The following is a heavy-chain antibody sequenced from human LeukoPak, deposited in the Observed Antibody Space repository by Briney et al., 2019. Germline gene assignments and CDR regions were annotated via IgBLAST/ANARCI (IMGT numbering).Heavy chain of an antibody. CDR3: ARDRDSSGRYYFDY. Sequence: ASVKVSCKASGYIFINYYIHWVRQAPGQGLEWMGLINPNGAYTTNAQKFQGRVTVTRDTSTSTVYMELNSLRSDDTAVYYCARDRDSSGRYYFDYWGQGSLVTVSS. CDR1: GYIFINYY. D-gene: IGHD3-22*01. CDR2: INPNGAYT. V-gene: IGHV1-46*01. J-gene: IGHJ4*02.